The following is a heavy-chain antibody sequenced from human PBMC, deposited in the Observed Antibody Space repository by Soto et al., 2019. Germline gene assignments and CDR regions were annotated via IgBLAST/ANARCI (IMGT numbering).Heavy chain of an antibody. J-gene: IGHJ4*02. D-gene: IGHD5-18*01. Sequence: QVQLQQWGAGLSKPSETLSLTCAVYGGSFSGYYWSWIRQPPGKGLEWIGEINHSGSTNYNPSLKSRVTISVDTSKNQFSLKLSSVTAADTAVYYCATSDAVDTAMATYYFDYWGQGTLVTVSS. CDR2: INHSGST. CDR3: ATSDAVDTAMATYYFDY. CDR1: GGSFSGYY. V-gene: IGHV4-34*01.